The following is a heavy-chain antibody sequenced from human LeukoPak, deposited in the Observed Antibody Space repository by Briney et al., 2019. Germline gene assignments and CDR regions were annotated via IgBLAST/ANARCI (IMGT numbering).Heavy chain of an antibody. V-gene: IGHV3-23*01. Sequence: GGSLRLSCAASGFTFSRYAMSWVRQAPGKGLEWVSSIGGSGGTTYYADSVQGRFTISRDNSKNTLYLQMNSLSAEDTAVYYCARRAGAYSHPYDYWGQGTLVTVSS. J-gene: IGHJ4*02. CDR1: GFTFSRYA. CDR2: IGGSGGTT. CDR3: ARRAGAYSHPYDY. D-gene: IGHD4/OR15-4a*01.